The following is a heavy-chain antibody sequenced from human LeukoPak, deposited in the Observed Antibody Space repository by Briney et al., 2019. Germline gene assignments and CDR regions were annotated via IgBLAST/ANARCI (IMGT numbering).Heavy chain of an antibody. CDR1: GGSFSGYY. V-gene: IGHV4-34*01. Sequence: PSETLSLTCAVYGGSFSGYYWGWVRQPPGKGLEWIGSIYSSGITYCNPSLKSRVTIFADTSKNQVSLQLSSVTAADTAVYYCAGRPAGYWGQGTLVTVSS. CDR3: AGRPAGY. J-gene: IGHJ4*02. CDR2: IYSSGIT.